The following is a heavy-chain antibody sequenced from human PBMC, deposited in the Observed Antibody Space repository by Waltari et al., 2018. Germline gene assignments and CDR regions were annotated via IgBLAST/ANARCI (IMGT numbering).Heavy chain of an antibody. J-gene: IGHJ4*02. D-gene: IGHD3-3*01. Sequence: EVQLVESGGGLVQPGGSLRPSWVAPGFTFSSYTMTWVRQAPGKGLEWVSDISGDGAYTYYAHSVRGRFTISRDNSQNTLYLQMNSLTVEDTAVYYCLRGGFGVVTDYWGQGILVTVSS. CDR2: ISGDGAYT. V-gene: IGHV3-23*04. CDR1: GFTFSSYT. CDR3: LRGGFGVVTDY.